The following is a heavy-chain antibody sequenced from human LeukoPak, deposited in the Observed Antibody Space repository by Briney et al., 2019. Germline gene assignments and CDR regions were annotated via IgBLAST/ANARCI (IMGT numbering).Heavy chain of an antibody. J-gene: IGHJ4*02. V-gene: IGHV3-23*01. CDR3: AKGSQSSRPYYFDF. Sequence: GSLRLSSAASGFSFNNYAMSCVRQAPGKGREWFAAITDSGGDNYHAGPVKVRFTIATDNSKNTRYLQMNSLRIYGSAVYHCAKGSQSSRPYYFDFWGPGTLVTVSS. CDR1: GFSFNNYA. D-gene: IGHD3-10*01. CDR2: ITDSGGDN.